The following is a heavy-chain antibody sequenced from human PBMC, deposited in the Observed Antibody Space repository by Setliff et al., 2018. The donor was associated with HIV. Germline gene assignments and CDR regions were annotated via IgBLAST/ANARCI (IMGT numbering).Heavy chain of an antibody. Sequence: ASVKVSCKASGYTFTSYYMHWVRQAPGQGLQWMGIINPSGGSTTYAQKFQGRVTMTRDTSIATAYMKLRGLTSDDTAIYYCARDRGHCSGGYCYRPLLYYFYYMDVWGQGTLVTVSS. J-gene: IGHJ6*03. D-gene: IGHD2-15*01. CDR3: ARDRGHCSGGYCYRPLLYYFYYMDV. CDR2: INPSGGST. CDR1: GYTFTSYY. V-gene: IGHV1-46*01.